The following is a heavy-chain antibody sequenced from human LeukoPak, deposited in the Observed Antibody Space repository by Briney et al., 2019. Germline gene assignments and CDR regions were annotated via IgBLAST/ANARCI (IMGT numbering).Heavy chain of an antibody. V-gene: IGHV4-34*01. J-gene: IGHJ6*02. CDR1: GGSFSGYY. CDR2: INHSGST. CDR3: ARDPNYYYGMDV. Sequence: PSETLSLTCAVYGGSFSGYYWSWIRQPPGKGLEWIGEINHSGSTNYNPPLKSRVTISVDTSKNQFSLKLSSVTAADTAVYYCARDPNYYYGMDVWGQGTTVTVSS.